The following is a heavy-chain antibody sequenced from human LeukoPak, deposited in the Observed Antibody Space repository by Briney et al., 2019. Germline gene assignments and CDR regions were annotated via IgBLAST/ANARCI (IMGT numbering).Heavy chain of an antibody. Sequence: GRSLRLSCEVSRFTFSNYWMNLVRQAPGKGLEWVANIKEDGSEKYYVDSVRGRFTISRDNAKNSLYLHMNSLGGDDTALYYCARGKAALMDVWGKGTTVTVSS. CDR2: IKEDGSEK. CDR1: RFTFSNYW. J-gene: IGHJ6*03. D-gene: IGHD6-6*01. V-gene: IGHV3-7*04. CDR3: ARGKAALMDV.